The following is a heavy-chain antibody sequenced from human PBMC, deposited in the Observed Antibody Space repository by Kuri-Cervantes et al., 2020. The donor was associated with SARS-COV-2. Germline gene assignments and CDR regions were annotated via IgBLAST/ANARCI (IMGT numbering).Heavy chain of an antibody. CDR2: IRYDGSNK. Sequence: GGSLRLSCAASGFTFSSYGMHWVRQAPGKGLEWVAFIRYDGSNKYYADSVKGRFTISRDNSKNTLYLQMNSLRAEDTALYYCAKDIGSIAAAGRTHLDYWGQGTLVTVSS. J-gene: IGHJ4*02. CDR3: AKDIGSIAAAGRTHLDY. CDR1: GFTFSSYG. V-gene: IGHV3-30*02. D-gene: IGHD6-13*01.